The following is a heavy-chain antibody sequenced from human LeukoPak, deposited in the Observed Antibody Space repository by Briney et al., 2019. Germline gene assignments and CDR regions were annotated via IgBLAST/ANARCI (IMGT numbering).Heavy chain of an antibody. D-gene: IGHD6-13*01. J-gene: IGHJ3*02. V-gene: IGHV4-34*01. CDR1: GGSFGDYH. CDR3: ATYSSSSDAFDI. Sequence: PSETLSLTCALSGGSFGDYHWSWIRQPPGKGLEWIGEIHQRGVTTYNPSLKSRVTLSIDASKRQFSLKLTSVTAADTAVYYCATYSSSSDAFDIWGQGTMVTVSS. CDR2: IHQRGVT.